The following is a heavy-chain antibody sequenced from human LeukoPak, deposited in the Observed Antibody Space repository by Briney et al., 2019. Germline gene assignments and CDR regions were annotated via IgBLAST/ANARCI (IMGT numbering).Heavy chain of an antibody. D-gene: IGHD3-16*01. CDR3: ARDRGGAGDFDY. CDR2: INPGNGNT. CDR1: GGTFSSYA. J-gene: IGHJ4*02. Sequence: ASVKVSCKASGGTFSSYAISWVRQAPGQGLEWMGWINPGNGNTKYSQKFQGRVTITRDTSASTAYMELSSLRSEDTAVYYCARDRGGAGDFDYWGQGTLVTVSS. V-gene: IGHV1-3*01.